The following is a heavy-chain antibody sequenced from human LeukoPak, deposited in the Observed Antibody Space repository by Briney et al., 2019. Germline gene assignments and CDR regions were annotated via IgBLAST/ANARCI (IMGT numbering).Heavy chain of an antibody. CDR2: ISSSGSTI. CDR1: GFTFSSYE. D-gene: IGHD3-3*01. V-gene: IGHV3-48*03. Sequence: GGSLRLSCAASGFTFSSYEMNWVRQAPGKGLEWVSYISSSGSTIYYADSVKGRFTISRDNAKNSLYLQMNSLRAEDTAVYYCARVLTYYDFWSGYYTPGRFDYWGQGTLVTVSS. CDR3: ARVLTYYDFWSGYYTPGRFDY. J-gene: IGHJ4*02.